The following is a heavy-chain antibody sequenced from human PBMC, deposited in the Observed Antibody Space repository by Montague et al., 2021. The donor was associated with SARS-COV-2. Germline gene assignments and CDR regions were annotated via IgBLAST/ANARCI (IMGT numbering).Heavy chain of an antibody. Sequence: DYAPSVKSRIIVNPDTSKNQLSLQLNSVTPEDTAVYYCVRDHDQVFDYWGVGTLVTVSS. D-gene: IGHD1-1*01. CDR3: VRDHDQVFDY. V-gene: IGHV6-1*01. J-gene: IGHJ4*02.